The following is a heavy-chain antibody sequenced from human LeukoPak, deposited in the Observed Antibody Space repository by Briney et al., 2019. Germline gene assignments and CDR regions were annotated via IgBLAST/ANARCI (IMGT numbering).Heavy chain of an antibody. D-gene: IGHD3-10*01. CDR2: ISRRDDYT. Sequence: GGSPRLSCAASGFAFSSYAMSWVRQPPGKGLEWVSVISRRDDYTYYAGSVKGRFTISRDNSKNTLYLQMNTLRAEDTAVYYCANDYRSGSFHDFWGQGTLVTVSS. CDR3: ANDYRSGSFHDF. J-gene: IGHJ4*02. CDR1: GFAFSSYA. V-gene: IGHV3-23*01.